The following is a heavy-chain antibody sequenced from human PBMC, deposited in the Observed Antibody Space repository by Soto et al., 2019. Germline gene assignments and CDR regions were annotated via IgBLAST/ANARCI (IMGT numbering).Heavy chain of an antibody. CDR3: ARGGNSGWPPLY. J-gene: IGHJ4*02. CDR1: GGSFSGYY. D-gene: IGHD6-19*01. Sequence: PSETLSLTCAVYGGSFSGYYWSWIRQPPGKGLEWIGEINHSGSTNYNPSLKSRVTISVDTSKNQFSLKLSSVTAADTAVYYCARGGNSGWPPLYWGQGTLVTVSS. CDR2: INHSGST. V-gene: IGHV4-34*01.